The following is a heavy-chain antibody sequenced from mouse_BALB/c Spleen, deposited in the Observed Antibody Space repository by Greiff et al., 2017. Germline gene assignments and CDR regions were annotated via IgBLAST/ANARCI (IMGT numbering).Heavy chain of an antibody. V-gene: IGHV5-17*02. J-gene: IGHJ2*01. CDR3: ARNLDYYCDY. Sequence: EVQLVESGGGLVQPGGSRKLSCAASGFTFSSFGMHWVRQAPEKGLEWVAYISSGSSTIYYADTVKGRFTISRDNPKNTLFLQMTSLRSEDTAMYYCARNLDYYCDYWGQGTTLTVSA. CDR2: ISSGSSTI. CDR1: GFTFSSFG.